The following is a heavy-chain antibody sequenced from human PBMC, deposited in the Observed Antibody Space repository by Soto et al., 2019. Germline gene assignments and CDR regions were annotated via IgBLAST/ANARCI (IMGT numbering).Heavy chain of an antibody. J-gene: IGHJ5*02. Sequence: EVQLVESGGGLVKPGGSLRLSCAASGFTFSSYSMNWVRQAPGKGLEWVSSITSSSSYIFYADSVKGRFTISRDNAKNALYLHMNSRRDEATAVYYCARGIGYCRGGSCYTDAWGQGTLVTVSS. CDR1: GFTFSSYS. D-gene: IGHD2-15*01. CDR3: ARGIGYCRGGSCYTDA. V-gene: IGHV3-21*06. CDR2: ITSSSSYI.